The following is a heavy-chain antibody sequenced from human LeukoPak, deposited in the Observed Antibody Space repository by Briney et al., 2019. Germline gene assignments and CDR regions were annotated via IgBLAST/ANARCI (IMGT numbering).Heavy chain of an antibody. CDR1: GYTLTELS. J-gene: IGHJ5*02. CDR2: FDPEDGVT. Sequence: ASVKVSCKVSGYTLTELSMHWVRQAPGKGLEWMGGFDPEDGVTIYAQKFQGRVTMTEDTSTDTAYMELSSLRSEDTAVYYCATASGDSPKNNWFDPWGQGTLVTVSS. D-gene: IGHD4-17*01. CDR3: ATASGDSPKNNWFDP. V-gene: IGHV1-24*01.